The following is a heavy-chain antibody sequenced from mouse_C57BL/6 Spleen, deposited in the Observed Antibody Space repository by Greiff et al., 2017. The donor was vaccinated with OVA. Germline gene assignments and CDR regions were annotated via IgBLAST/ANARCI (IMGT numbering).Heavy chain of an antibody. D-gene: IGHD2-3*01. Sequence: EVKLEESGGGLVKPGGSLKLSCAASGFTFSSYAMSWVRQTPEKRLEWVATISDGGSYTYYPDNVKGRFTISRDNAKNNLYLQMSHLKSEDTAMYYCARLDGYSWFAYWGQGTLVTVSA. CDR3: ARLDGYSWFAY. J-gene: IGHJ3*01. CDR1: GFTFSSYA. V-gene: IGHV5-4*03. CDR2: ISDGGSYT.